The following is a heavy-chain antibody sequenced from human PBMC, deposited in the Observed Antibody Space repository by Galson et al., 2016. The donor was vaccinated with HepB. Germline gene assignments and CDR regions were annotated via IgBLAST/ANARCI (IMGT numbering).Heavy chain of an antibody. CDR1: GGSVSSHNW. J-gene: IGHJ4*02. CDR3: ARQYRGGPSDY. CDR2: VFHSGNT. D-gene: IGHD5-12*01. Sequence: SETLSLTCAVSGGSVSSHNWWSWVRQSPGKGLEWIGEVFHSGNTNYNPSLKSRVTISIDTSNNHFSLRLTSVTAADTALYYCARQYRGGPSDYWGQGTRVIVSS. V-gene: IGHV4-4*02.